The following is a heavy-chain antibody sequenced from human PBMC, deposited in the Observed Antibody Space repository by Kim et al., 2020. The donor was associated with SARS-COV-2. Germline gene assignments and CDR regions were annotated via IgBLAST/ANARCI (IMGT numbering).Heavy chain of an antibody. V-gene: IGHV4-38-2*02. CDR2: IYHSGST. J-gene: IGHJ4*02. D-gene: IGHD3-22*01. CDR3: ARDGSVDSRLFDY. Sequence: SETLSLTCTVSGYSISSGYYWGWIRQPPGKGLEWIGSIYHSGSTYYNPSLKSRVTISVDTSKNQFSLKLSSVTAADTAVYYCARDGSVDSRLFDYWGQGTLVTVSS. CDR1: GYSISSGYY.